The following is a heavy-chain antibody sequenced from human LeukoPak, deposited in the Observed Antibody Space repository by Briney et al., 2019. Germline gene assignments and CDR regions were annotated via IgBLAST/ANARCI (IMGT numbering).Heavy chain of an antibody. CDR1: GFTFSSYG. D-gene: IGHD1-26*01. J-gene: IGHJ6*01. V-gene: IGHV3-23*01. CDR2: ISGSGGTT. Sequence: GGSLRLSCAASGFTFSSYGMNWVRQAPGKGLEWVSGISGSGGTTYYADSVKGRFTISRDNSKNSLSLQVSSLRAEDTAIYYCAKMKGHPLPKYYMDVWGQGTTVTVSS. CDR3: AKMKGHPLPKYYMDV.